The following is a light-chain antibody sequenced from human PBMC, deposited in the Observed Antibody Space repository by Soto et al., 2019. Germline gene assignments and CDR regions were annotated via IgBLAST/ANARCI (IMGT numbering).Light chain of an antibody. V-gene: IGKV3-20*01. J-gene: IGKJ2*01. CDR3: QQYGGSPSYT. Sequence: EVVLTQSPGTLPLSPGERATLSCRASQNVNSNYLAWYQQRPGQTPRLLIYGASSRAAGVPDRFSGSGSGTDFTLTISRLEPDDFAVYYCQQYGGSPSYTFGQGTKVDIK. CDR2: GAS. CDR1: QNVNSNY.